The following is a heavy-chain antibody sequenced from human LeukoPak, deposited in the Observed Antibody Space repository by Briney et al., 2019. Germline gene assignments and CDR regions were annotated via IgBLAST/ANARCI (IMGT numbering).Heavy chain of an antibody. CDR1: GGSISSYY. CDR2: IYYSGST. Sequence: SETLSLTCTVSGGSISSYYWSWIRQPPGKGLEWIGYIYYSGSTNYNPSLKRRVTISVDTSKNQFSLKLSSVTAADTAVYYCARVISGSGSYGFFDPWGQGTLVTVSS. CDR3: ARVISGSGSYGFFDP. D-gene: IGHD3-10*01. V-gene: IGHV4-59*01. J-gene: IGHJ5*02.